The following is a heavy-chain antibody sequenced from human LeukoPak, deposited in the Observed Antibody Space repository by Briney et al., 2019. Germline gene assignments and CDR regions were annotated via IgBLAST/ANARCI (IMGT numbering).Heavy chain of an antibody. Sequence: SETLSLTCAVYGGSFSGYYWSWIRQPPGKGLEWIGYIYYSGSTYYNPSLKSRVIISGDTSKNQFSLKLSSVIAADTAVYYCARGDDYGGKILDYWGQGTLVTVSS. CDR2: IYYSGST. V-gene: IGHV4-34*09. CDR3: ARGDDYGGKILDY. D-gene: IGHD4-23*01. CDR1: GGSFSGYY. J-gene: IGHJ4*02.